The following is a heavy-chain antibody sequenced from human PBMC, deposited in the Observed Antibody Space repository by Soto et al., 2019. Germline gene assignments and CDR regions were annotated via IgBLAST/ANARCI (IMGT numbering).Heavy chain of an antibody. CDR1: CYTLSSYG. D-gene: IGHD3-22*01. Sequence: SMKGSCKASCYTLSSYGISLGRQGPWQGVELMGGIIPVFGTANYAQKFQGRVTISADESTRTAHMELSSLRSEDTAMYYCARGAATKIFVVMYDAFETWGQGTMVTVSS. J-gene: IGHJ3*02. V-gene: IGHV1-69*13. CDR3: ARGAATKIFVVMYDAFET. CDR2: IIPVFGTA.